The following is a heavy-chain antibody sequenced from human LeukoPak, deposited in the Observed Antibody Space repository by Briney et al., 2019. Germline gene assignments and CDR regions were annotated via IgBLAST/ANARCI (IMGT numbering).Heavy chain of an antibody. CDR2: ILGSDGKT. CDR3: ARGIYYDSSGYFDY. Sequence: GGSLRLPCAASGFPFSTYDMSWVRQAPGKGLEWVSVILGSDGKTYYADSVKGRFTISKDNSKNTLYLQMNSLRDEDTAVYYCARGIYYDSSGYFDYWGQGTLVTVSS. D-gene: IGHD3-22*01. V-gene: IGHV3-23*01. J-gene: IGHJ4*02. CDR1: GFPFSTYD.